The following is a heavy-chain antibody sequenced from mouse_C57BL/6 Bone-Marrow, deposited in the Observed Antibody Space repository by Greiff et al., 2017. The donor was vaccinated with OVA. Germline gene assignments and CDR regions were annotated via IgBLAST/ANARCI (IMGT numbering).Heavy chain of an antibody. V-gene: IGHV14-4*01. CDR1: GFNIKDDY. CDR3: TLYGMDY. Sequence: VQLKESGAELVRPGASVKLSCTASGFNIKDDYMHWVKQRPEQGLEWIGWIDPENGDTEYASKFQGKATIPADTSSNTAYLQLSSLTSEDTAFYYCTLYGMDYWGQGTSVTVSS. J-gene: IGHJ4*01. CDR2: IDPENGDT.